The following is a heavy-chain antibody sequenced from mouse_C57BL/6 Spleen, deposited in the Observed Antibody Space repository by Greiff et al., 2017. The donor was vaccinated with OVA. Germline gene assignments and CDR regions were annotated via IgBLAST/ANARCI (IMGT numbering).Heavy chain of an antibody. J-gene: IGHJ2*01. V-gene: IGHV1-55*01. D-gene: IGHD4-1*01. CDR1: GYTFTSYW. CDR3: ARILVDY. Sequence: QVQLQQPGAELVKPGASVKMSCKASGYTFTSYWITWVKQRPGQGLEWIGDIYPGSGSTNYNEKFKSKATLTVDKSSSTAYMQLSSLTSEDSAVYYCARILVDYWGQGTTLTVSS. CDR2: IYPGSGST.